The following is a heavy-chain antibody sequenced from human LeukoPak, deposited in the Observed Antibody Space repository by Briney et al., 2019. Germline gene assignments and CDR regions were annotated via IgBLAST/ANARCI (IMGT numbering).Heavy chain of an antibody. Sequence: VASVKVSCKASGGIFSSYAISWVRQAPGQGLEWMGGIIPIFGTANYAQKFQGRVTITTDESTSTAYMELSSLRSEDTAVYYCARGRGYSSSWERNWFDPWGQGTLVTVSS. CDR2: IIPIFGTA. CDR3: ARGRGYSSSWERNWFDP. CDR1: GGIFSSYA. J-gene: IGHJ5*02. D-gene: IGHD6-13*01. V-gene: IGHV1-69*05.